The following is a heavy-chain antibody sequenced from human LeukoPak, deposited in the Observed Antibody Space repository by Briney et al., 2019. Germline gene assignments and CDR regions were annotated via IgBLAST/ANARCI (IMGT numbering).Heavy chain of an antibody. CDR1: GFMFNGYS. J-gene: IGHJ4*02. CDR2: ISGGSDYI. V-gene: IGHV3-21*01. CDR3: ARWGLGPSFDY. D-gene: IGHD1-26*01. Sequence: GGSLRLSCAASGFMFNGYSMTWVRQAPGRGLEWVSYISGGSDYIFYTDSVKGRFTISRDNAKKSLYLQLNSLRVEDTAVYYCARWGLGPSFDYWGQGTRVTVSS.